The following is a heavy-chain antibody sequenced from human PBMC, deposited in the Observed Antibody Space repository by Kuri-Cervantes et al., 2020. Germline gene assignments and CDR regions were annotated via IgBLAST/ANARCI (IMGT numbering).Heavy chain of an antibody. J-gene: IGHJ3*02. Sequence: GESLKISCAASGFTFSSYGMHWVRQAPGKGLEWVAVIWYDGSNKYYADSVKGRFTISRDNSKNTLYLQMNSLRAEDTAVYYCAKSSGTGEVNDAFDIWGQGTMVTVSS. D-gene: IGHD7-27*01. CDR1: GFTFSSYG. CDR3: AKSSGTGEVNDAFDI. V-gene: IGHV3-33*08. CDR2: IWYDGSNK.